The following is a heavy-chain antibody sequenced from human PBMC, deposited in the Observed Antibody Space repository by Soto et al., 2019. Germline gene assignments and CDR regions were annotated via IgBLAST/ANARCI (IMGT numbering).Heavy chain of an antibody. J-gene: IGHJ6*02. CDR1: GFTFDDYA. D-gene: IGHD3-16*01. V-gene: IGHV3-9*01. CDR3: AKDMGGYYYYGMDV. CDR2: ISWNSGSI. Sequence: EVQLVESGGGLVQPGRSLRLSCAASGFTFDDYAMHWVRQAPGKGLEWVSGISWNSGSIGYADSVKGRFTISRDNAKKSLYLQMNSLRAEDTALYYCAKDMGGYYYYGMDVWGQGTTVTVSS.